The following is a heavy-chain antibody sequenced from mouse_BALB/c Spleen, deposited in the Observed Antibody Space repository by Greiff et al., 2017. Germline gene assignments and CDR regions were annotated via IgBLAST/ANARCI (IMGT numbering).Heavy chain of an antibody. Sequence: VKLVESGPGLVAPSQSLSITCTVSGFSLTSYGVHWVRQPPGKGLEWLGVIWAGGSTNYNSALMSRLSISKDNSKSQVFLKMNSLQTDDTAMYYCARDGGTVYYFDYWGQGTTLTVSS. CDR2: IWAGGST. J-gene: IGHJ2*01. CDR3: ARDGGTVYYFDY. D-gene: IGHD1-1*01. CDR1: GFSLTSYG. V-gene: IGHV2-9*02.